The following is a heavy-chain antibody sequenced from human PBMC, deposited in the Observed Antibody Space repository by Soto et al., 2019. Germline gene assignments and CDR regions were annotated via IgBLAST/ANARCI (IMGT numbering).Heavy chain of an antibody. CDR1: GFVFTDYW. Sequence: GWSLRLSCAASGFVFTDYWMHWVRRVPGRGLVWVSRVNSDGSTTNYVDSVKGRFTISRDNAKNTLYLHMTSLRAEDTSVFHWGRGLYGDHVWFDFWGQGTLVTVTS. V-gene: IGHV3-74*01. CDR3: GRGLYGDHVWFDF. D-gene: IGHD4-17*01. J-gene: IGHJ1*01. CDR2: VNSDGSTT.